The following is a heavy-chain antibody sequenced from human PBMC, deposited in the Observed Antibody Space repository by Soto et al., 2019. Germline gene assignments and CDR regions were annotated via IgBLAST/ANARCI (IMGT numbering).Heavy chain of an antibody. J-gene: IGHJ4*02. CDR2: INPSGGST. Sequence: ASAKLSCKASGYTFTSCSIPCARQAPGQGLEWMGIINPSGGSTSYAQKFQGRVTMTRDTSTSTVYMELSSLRSEDTAVYYCARVSYVTGWGQGTLVIVSS. V-gene: IGHV1-46*01. CDR1: GYTFTSCS. CDR3: ARVSYVTG. D-gene: IGHD3-16*01.